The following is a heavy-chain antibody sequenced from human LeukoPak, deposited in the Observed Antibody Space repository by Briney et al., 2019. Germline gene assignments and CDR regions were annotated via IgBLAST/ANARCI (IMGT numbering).Heavy chain of an antibody. J-gene: IGHJ4*02. Sequence: GALLLSCAASGFTFDDYAMHWVRQAPGKGLEWVSLISWDGGSTYYADSVKGRFTIYRDNSKNSLYLQMNSLRAEDTALYYCAKDSSGYYWDYWGQGTLVTVSS. CDR2: ISWDGGST. CDR3: AKDSSGYYWDY. CDR1: GFTFDDYA. V-gene: IGHV3-43D*03. D-gene: IGHD3-22*01.